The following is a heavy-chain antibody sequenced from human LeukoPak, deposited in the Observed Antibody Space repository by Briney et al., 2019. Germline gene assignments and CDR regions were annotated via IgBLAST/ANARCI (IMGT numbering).Heavy chain of an antibody. CDR2: ISSSTSTI. V-gene: IGHV3-48*04. J-gene: IGHJ4*02. D-gene: IGHD1-26*01. CDR1: GFTFSTYS. Sequence: GGSLRLSCAASGFTFSTYSMNWVRQAPGKGLEWVSFISSSTSTIYYADSVKGRFTISRDNANNSLYLQMNDLRVEDTAVYFCVRGGGSVGLDYWGQGTLVAVSS. CDR3: VRGGGSVGLDY.